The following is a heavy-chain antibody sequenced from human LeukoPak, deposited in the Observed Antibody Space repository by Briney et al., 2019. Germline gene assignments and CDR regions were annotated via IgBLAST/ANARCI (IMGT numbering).Heavy chain of an antibody. J-gene: IGHJ1*01. CDR2: INHSGST. V-gene: IGHV4-34*01. Sequence: KPSETLSLTCAVYGGSFSGYYWSWIRQPPAKGLEWIGEINHSGSTNYNPSLKSRVTISVDTSKNQFSLKLSSVTAADTAVYYCARGRGSSWYPGYFQHWGQGTLVSVCS. D-gene: IGHD6-13*01. CDR3: ARGRGSSWYPGYFQH. CDR1: GGSFSGYY.